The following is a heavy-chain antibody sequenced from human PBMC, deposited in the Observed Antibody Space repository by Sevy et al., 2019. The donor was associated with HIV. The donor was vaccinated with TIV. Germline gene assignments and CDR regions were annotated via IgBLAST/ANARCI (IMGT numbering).Heavy chain of an antibody. CDR2: MYGTVEPNGNT. Sequence: SETLSLTCSISGGSITTGPYCWAWIRQSPGKGPEWLGSMYGTVEPNGNTYYNPTLKTRIDMSMDKSNNRFALSLRSVIAADTAVYFCAKSLKAWYDFPAFDHWSQRIPVTVSS. CDR3: AKSLKAWYDFPAFDH. CDR1: GGSITTGPYC. J-gene: IGHJ4*02. V-gene: IGHV4-39*02. D-gene: IGHD1-20*01.